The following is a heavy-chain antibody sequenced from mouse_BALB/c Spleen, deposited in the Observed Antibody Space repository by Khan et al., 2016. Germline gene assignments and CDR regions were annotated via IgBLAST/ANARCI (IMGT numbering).Heavy chain of an antibody. J-gene: IGHJ4*01. Sequence: QAQLKESGAELVRPGVSVKISCKGSGYTFTDYDLHWVKQSHAKSLEWIGIISTYYGDATYNQKFKGKATMTVDKSSSTAYMELARLTSADTAIYYCARGTTALFYALDYWAQGTSVTVSS. CDR2: ISTYYGDA. V-gene: IGHV1S137*01. CDR3: ARGTTALFYALDY. D-gene: IGHD1-2*01. CDR1: GYTFTDYD.